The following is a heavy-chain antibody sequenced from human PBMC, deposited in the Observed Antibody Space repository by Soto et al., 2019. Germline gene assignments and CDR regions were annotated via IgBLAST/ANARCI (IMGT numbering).Heavy chain of an antibody. V-gene: IGHV3-23*01. CDR2: ISGSGGST. Sequence: EVQLLESGGGLVQPGGSLRLSCAASGFTFSSYAMSWVRQAPGKGLEWVSAISGSGGSTYYADSVKGRFTISRDNSKNTLYLQMNSLRAEDTAVYYCAKDSRGYVFKTNWFDPLGQGTLVTVSS. CDR1: GFTFSSYA. CDR3: AKDSRGYVFKTNWFDP. J-gene: IGHJ5*02. D-gene: IGHD6-25*01.